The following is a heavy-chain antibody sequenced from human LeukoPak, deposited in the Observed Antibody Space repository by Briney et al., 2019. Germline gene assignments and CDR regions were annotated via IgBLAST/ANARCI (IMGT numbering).Heavy chain of an antibody. Sequence: WASVKVSCKASGYTFTANYMHWVRQAPGQGLEWMGWINPNSGGTNYAQKFQGRVTMTRDTSISTVYMELSRLRSDDTAVYYCARDFPSSGWYHPFDYWGQGILVTVSS. V-gene: IGHV1-2*02. D-gene: IGHD6-19*01. J-gene: IGHJ4*02. CDR1: GYTFTANY. CDR2: INPNSGGT. CDR3: ARDFPSSGWYHPFDY.